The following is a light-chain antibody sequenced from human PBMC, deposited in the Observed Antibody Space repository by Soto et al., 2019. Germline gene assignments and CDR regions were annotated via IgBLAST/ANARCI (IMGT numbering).Light chain of an antibody. J-gene: IGKJ4*01. CDR2: KAS. CDR3: QQYNTYPLT. V-gene: IGKV1-5*03. Sequence: DIQMTQSPSTLSASVVVRVTITCLASQSISTWLAWYQQKPGKAPKLLIYKASNLEDGVPSRFSGSGSGTEFTITISSLQPDDFATYYCQQYNTYPLTFGGGTTVEIK. CDR1: QSISTW.